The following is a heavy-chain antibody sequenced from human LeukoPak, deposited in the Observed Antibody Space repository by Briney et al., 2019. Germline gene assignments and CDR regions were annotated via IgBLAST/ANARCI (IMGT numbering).Heavy chain of an antibody. CDR1: GFTFSSYD. CDR2: TSGGGVTT. D-gene: IGHD6-19*01. CDR3: AKGSHSSGYSSFDY. V-gene: IGHV3-23*01. Sequence: GGSLRLSCAAYGFTFSSYDMSWVRQAPGKGLEWVSGTSGGGVTTYYADSVKGRFTISRDNSKNTLYLQMNSLRAEDTAVYYCAKGSHSSGYSSFDYWGQGTLVTVSS. J-gene: IGHJ4*02.